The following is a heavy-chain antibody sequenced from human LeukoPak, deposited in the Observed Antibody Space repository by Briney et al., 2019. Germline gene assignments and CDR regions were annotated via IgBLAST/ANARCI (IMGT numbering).Heavy chain of an antibody. J-gene: IGHJ4*02. CDR3: AKDVLGYSSSWSH. V-gene: IGHV3-23*01. D-gene: IGHD6-13*01. Sequence: GGSLRLSCAASGFTFSSYWMSWVRQAPGKGLEWVSAISGSGGSTYYADSVKGRFTISRDNSKNTLYLQMNSLRAEDTAVYYCAKDVLGYSSSWSHWGQGTLVTVSS. CDR1: GFTFSSYW. CDR2: ISGSGGST.